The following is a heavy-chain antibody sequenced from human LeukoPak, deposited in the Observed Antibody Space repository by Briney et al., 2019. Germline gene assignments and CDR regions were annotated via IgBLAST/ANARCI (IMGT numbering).Heavy chain of an antibody. CDR1: GDPISRYY. CDR2: IYYSGST. Sequence: PSETLSLTCTVSGDPISRYYWSWIRQPPGKGLEWIGYIYYSGSTNYNPSLTSRVTMSVDTSKNKFYLTLSSVIAADTAVDTCAGGGKYYDFVWGSYIFDYWGEGNLGTVSS. D-gene: IGHD3-16*01. CDR3: AGGGKYYDFVWGSYIFDY. J-gene: IGHJ4*02. V-gene: IGHV4-59*12.